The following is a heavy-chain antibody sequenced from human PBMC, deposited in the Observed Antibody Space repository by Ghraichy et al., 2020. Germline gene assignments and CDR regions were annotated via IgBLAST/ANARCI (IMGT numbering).Heavy chain of an antibody. CDR2: VSTYSGNT. Sequence: VKVSCQASGYTFNSYGISWVRQAPGQGLEWVGWVSTYSGNTKYAQNLQGRVTMTTDTSATTAYMELRSLRSDDTAVYYCARGGRYYDSSGYYDFDYWGQGTLVTVSS. CDR3: ARGGRYYDSSGYYDFDY. D-gene: IGHD3-22*01. CDR1: GYTFNSYG. V-gene: IGHV1-18*01. J-gene: IGHJ4*02.